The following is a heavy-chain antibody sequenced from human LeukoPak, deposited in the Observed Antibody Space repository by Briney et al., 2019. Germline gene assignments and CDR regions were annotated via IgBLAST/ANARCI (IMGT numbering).Heavy chain of an antibody. CDR2: IRNSGSAT. CDR3: TRGAEVSGYPVFQH. V-gene: IGHV3-11*01. J-gene: IGHJ4*02. D-gene: IGHD3-22*01. Sequence: GGSLRLSCTASGFTFSDYYMNWVSQAPGKGLEWISYIRNSGSATYYVDSVEGRFTISRDNAKNSLYLQMNSLRPEDTAMYYCTRGAEVSGYPVFQHWGQGALVTVSS. CDR1: GFTFSDYY.